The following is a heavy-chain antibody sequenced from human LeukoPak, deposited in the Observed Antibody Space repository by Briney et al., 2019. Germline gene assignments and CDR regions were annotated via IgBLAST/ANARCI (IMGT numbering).Heavy chain of an antibody. V-gene: IGHV3-33*01. CDR1: GFTFSRYG. J-gene: IGHJ4*02. CDR2: IWYDGSNK. D-gene: IGHD2-2*01. Sequence: GGSLRLSCAACGFTFSRYGMHWVRQAPGKGLEWVAVIWYDGSNKYYADSVKGRFTISRDNSKNTLYLQMNSLRAEDTAVYYCARPYCSSTSCYFDYWGQGTLVTVSS. CDR3: ARPYCSSTSCYFDY.